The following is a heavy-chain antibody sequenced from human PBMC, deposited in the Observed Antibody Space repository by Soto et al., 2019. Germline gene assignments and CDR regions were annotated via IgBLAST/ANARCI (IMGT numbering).Heavy chain of an antibody. CDR2: IIPIFGTA. CDR1: GGTFSSYA. J-gene: IGHJ6*02. D-gene: IGHD2-2*01. Sequence: SVKVSCKASGGTFSSYAISWVRQAPGQGLEWMGGIIPIFGTANYAQKFQGRVTITADESTSTAYMELSSLRSEDTAVYYCARSEYANTIVVVPAAISYYYGMDVWGQGTTVTVSS. CDR3: ARSEYANTIVVVPAAISYYYGMDV. V-gene: IGHV1-69*13.